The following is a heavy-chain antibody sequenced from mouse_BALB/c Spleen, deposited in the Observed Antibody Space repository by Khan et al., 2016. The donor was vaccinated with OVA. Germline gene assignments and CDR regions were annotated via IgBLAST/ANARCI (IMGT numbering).Heavy chain of an antibody. CDR1: GYTFTSYW. CDR3: ARGGITTGYFDY. CDR2: IYPGDGNT. V-gene: IGHV1-87*01. J-gene: IGHJ2*01. Sequence: LQQSGTELARPGASVKLSCTASGYTFTSYWMQWVKQRPGQGLEWIGAIYPGDGNTRYTQKFKGKATLTADKSSSTVYMQLSSLAYEDSAVYFCARGGITTGYFDYWGQGTTLTVSS. D-gene: IGHD1-1*01.